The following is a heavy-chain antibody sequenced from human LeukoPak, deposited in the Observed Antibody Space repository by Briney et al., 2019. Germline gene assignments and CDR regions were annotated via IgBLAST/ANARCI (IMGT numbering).Heavy chain of an antibody. CDR2: ISYDGSNK. J-gene: IGHJ3*02. D-gene: IGHD3-10*01. CDR1: EFTFSSHW. Sequence: PGGSLRLSCAASEFTFSSHWMSWVRRVPGKGLEWVAVISYDGSNKYYADSVKGRFTISRDNSKNTLYLQMNSLRAEDTAVYYCAKNYGSGTKDAFDIWGQGTMVTVSS. V-gene: IGHV3-30*18. CDR3: AKNYGSGTKDAFDI.